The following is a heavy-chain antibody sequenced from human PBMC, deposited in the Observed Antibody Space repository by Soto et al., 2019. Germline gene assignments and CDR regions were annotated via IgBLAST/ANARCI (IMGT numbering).Heavy chain of an antibody. CDR2: IYYSGST. V-gene: IGHV4-39*01. CDR3: ASAGSWYGRNTYNWLDP. Sequence: SETLSLTCTVSGGSISSSSYYWGWIRQPPGKGLEWIGSIYYSGSTYYNPSLKSRVTISVDTSKNQFSLKLSSVTAADTAVYYCASAGSWYGRNTYNWLDPWGQGTLVTASS. J-gene: IGHJ5*02. D-gene: IGHD6-13*01. CDR1: GGSISSSSYY.